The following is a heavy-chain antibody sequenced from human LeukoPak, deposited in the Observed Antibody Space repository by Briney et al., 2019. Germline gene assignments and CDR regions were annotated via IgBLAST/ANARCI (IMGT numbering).Heavy chain of an antibody. Sequence: PSETLSLTCTVSGGSIRSSSDYWAWVRQPPGKGLEWIGSIYYSGSTYYNPSLKSRVTISVGTSKNHFSLNLISVTAADTAVYYCARRDYDIGWFDPWGQGTLVTASS. V-gene: IGHV4-39*02. D-gene: IGHD3-22*01. CDR3: ARRDYDIGWFDP. CDR1: GGSIRSSSDY. J-gene: IGHJ5*02. CDR2: IYYSGST.